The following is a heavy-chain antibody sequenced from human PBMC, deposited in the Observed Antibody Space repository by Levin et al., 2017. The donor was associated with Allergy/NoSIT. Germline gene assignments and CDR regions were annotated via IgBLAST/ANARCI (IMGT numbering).Heavy chain of an antibody. CDR1: GYTFTSYY. CDR2: INPSGGST. V-gene: IGHV1-46*01. D-gene: IGHD2-2*01. CDR3: ARDLRGSTSHYYYYYYMDV. Sequence: ASVKVSCKASGYTFTSYYMHWVRQAPGQGLEWMGIINPSGGSTSYAQKFQGRVTMTRDTSTSTVYMELSSLRSEDTAVYYCARDLRGSTSHYYYYYYMDVWGKGTTVTVSS. J-gene: IGHJ6*03.